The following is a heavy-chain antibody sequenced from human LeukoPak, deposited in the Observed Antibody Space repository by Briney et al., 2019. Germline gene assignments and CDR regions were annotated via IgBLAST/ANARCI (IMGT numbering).Heavy chain of an antibody. J-gene: IGHJ4*02. CDR2: IIPIFGTA. V-gene: IGHV1-69*05. D-gene: IGHD3-16*02. CDR1: GGTFSSYT. Sequence: SVKVSCKASGGTFSSYTISWVRQAPGQGLEWMGRIIPIFGTANYAQKFQGRVTITTDESTSTAYMELSSLRSEDTAVYYCASPGPSDGLKQYYDYVRGSYRLDYWGQGTLVTVSS. CDR3: ASPGPSDGLKQYYDYVRGSYRLDY.